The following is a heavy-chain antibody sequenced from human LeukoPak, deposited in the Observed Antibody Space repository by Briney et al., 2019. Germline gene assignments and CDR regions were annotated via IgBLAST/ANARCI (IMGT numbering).Heavy chain of an antibody. D-gene: IGHD6-19*01. V-gene: IGHV1-2*02. CDR1: GYTFSDYY. CDR3: AREDSGWYVDY. CDR2: INPNSGGT. J-gene: IGHJ4*02. Sequence: ASVKVSCKASGYTFSDYYMHWVRQAPGQGLEWMGWINPNSGGTKYAQKFEGRVTMTRDTSITTAYMELSRLTSDDTAVYYCAREDSGWYVDYWGQGTLVTVSS.